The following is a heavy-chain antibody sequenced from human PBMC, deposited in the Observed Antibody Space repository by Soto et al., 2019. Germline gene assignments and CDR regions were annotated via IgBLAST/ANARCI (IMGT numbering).Heavy chain of an antibody. CDR3: ARDKGDFGFLEWSYYFDC. Sequence: PGGSLRLSCAASGFTFSSYAMHWVRQAPGKGLEWVAVISYDGSNKYYADSVKGRFTISRDNSKNTLYLQMNSLRAEDTAVYYCARDKGDFGFLEWSYYFDCWGKETRFTFSS. CDR2: ISYDGSNK. J-gene: IGHJ4*02. V-gene: IGHV3-30-3*01. CDR1: GFTFSSYA. D-gene: IGHD3-3*01.